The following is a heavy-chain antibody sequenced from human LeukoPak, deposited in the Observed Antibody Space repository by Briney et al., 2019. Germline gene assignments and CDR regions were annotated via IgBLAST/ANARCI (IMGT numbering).Heavy chain of an antibody. CDR2: IYYGGST. Sequence: PSETLSLTCTVSGASISSGNDYWSWIRQPPGKGLEWIGHIYYGGSTYYNPSPKSRLNISVDTSKNQFSLKLNSVTAADTAVYYCARDYLYWGQGTLVIVSS. V-gene: IGHV4-30-4*01. J-gene: IGHJ4*02. CDR3: ARDYLY. CDR1: GASISSGNDY.